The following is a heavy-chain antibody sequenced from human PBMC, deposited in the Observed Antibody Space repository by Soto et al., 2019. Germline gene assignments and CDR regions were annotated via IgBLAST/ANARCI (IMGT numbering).Heavy chain of an antibody. J-gene: IGHJ4*02. Sequence: PSETLSLTCAVYGGSFSGYYWSWIRQPPGKGLEWIGEINHSGSTNYNPSLKSRVTISVDTSKNQFSLKPSSVTAADTAVYYCARGMNYDFWSGYYYWGQGTLVTVSS. CDR1: GGSFSGYY. CDR2: INHSGST. CDR3: ARGMNYDFWSGYYY. V-gene: IGHV4-34*01. D-gene: IGHD3-3*01.